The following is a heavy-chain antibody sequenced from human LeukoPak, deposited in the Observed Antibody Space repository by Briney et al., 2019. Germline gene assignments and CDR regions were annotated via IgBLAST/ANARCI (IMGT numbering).Heavy chain of an antibody. CDR2: ISYDGSNR. V-gene: IGHV3-30-3*01. J-gene: IGHJ4*02. D-gene: IGHD4-17*01. CDR3: ARSDYGDSADY. CDR1: GFTFRSYA. Sequence: GGSPRLSCAASGFTFRSYAMHWVRQAPGKGLEWVAVISYDGSNRYYADSVKGRFTISRDNAKNTLYLQMNSLRAEDTAVYYCARSDYGDSADYWGQGTLVTVSS.